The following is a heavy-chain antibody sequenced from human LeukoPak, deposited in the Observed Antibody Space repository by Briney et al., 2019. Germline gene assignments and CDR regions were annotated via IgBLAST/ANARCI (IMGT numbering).Heavy chain of an antibody. CDR2: INHSGST. CDR1: GGSISSYY. J-gene: IGHJ4*02. V-gene: IGHV4-34*01. Sequence: SETLSLTCTVSGGSISSYYWSWTRQPPGKGLEWIGEINHSGSTNYNPSLKSRVTLSVDTSKNQVSLKLTSVSAADTAVYYCALRNGHSSSSGDYWGQGTLVTVSS. CDR3: ALRNGHSSSSGDY. D-gene: IGHD6-6*01.